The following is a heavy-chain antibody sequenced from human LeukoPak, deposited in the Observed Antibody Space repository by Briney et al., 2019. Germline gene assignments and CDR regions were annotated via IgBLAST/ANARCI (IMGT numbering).Heavy chain of an antibody. Sequence: ASVKVSCKASGYTFTSYGISWVRQAPGQGLEWMGWISAYNGNTNYAQKFQGRVTMTTDTSTSTAYMELRSLRSDDTALYYCAKGGPDIVVVPATIDYWGQGTLVTVSS. CDR3: AKGGPDIVVVPATIDY. D-gene: IGHD2-2*01. CDR1: GYTFTSYG. CDR2: ISAYNGNT. J-gene: IGHJ4*02. V-gene: IGHV1-18*01.